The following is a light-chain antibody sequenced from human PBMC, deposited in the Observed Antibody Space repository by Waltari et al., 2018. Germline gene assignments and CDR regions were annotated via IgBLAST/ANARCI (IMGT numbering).Light chain of an antibody. CDR3: QQLNSAIT. V-gene: IGKV1-9*01. Sequence: IQLTQSPSSLSASVGDRVTITCRASHGISSFLAWYQQKPGKAPKLLIYAASTLQSGVPSRFSGSGSGTDFTLTISSLQPEDFATYYCQQLNSAITFGQGTRLEIK. CDR2: AAS. CDR1: HGISSF. J-gene: IGKJ5*01.